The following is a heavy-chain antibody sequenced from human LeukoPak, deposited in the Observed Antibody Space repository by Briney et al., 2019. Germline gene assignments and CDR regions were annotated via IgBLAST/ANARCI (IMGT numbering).Heavy chain of an antibody. CDR2: IYYSGST. Sequence: PSETLSPTCTVSGGSISSSSYYWGWIRQPPGTGLEWIGSIYYSGSTYYNPSLKSRVTISVDTSKNQFSLKLSSVSAADTAVYYCASTIWFGELFYFDPWGQGTLVTVSS. J-gene: IGHJ5*02. CDR1: GGSISSSSYY. V-gene: IGHV4-39*01. CDR3: ASTIWFGELFYFDP. D-gene: IGHD3-10*01.